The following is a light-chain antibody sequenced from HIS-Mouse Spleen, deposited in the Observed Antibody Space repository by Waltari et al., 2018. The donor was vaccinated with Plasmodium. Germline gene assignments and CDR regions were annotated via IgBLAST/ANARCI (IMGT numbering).Light chain of an antibody. CDR3: QQYNNWSFT. J-gene: IGKJ3*01. CDR2: VAS. Sequence: EIVMTQSPATLSVSPGERATLSCMASQSVSSNLAWYQQKPGQAPRLLIYVASTRATGIPARFSGSGSGTEFTLTISSLQSEDFAVYYCQQYNNWSFTFGPGTKVDIK. V-gene: IGKV3-15*01. CDR1: QSVSSN.